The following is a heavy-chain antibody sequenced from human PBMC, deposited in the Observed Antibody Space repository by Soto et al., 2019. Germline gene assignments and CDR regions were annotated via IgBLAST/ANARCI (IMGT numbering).Heavy chain of an antibody. V-gene: IGHV2-5*02. CDR3: AHRRSGYFDS. CDR2: IYWDDDK. Sequence: QITLKESGPSLVKPTQTLTLTCTFSGFSLTETGMGVGWIRQPPGKALEWLALIYWDDDKRYSPSLKRVLTIRKDASKNQVVLTKTNVDAVDTATYYCAHRRSGYFDSWGQGTLVTVSS. J-gene: IGHJ4*02. CDR1: GFSLTETGMG.